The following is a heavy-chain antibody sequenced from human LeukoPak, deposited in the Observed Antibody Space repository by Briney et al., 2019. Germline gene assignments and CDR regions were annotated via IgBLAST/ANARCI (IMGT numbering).Heavy chain of an antibody. CDR2: IYYSGST. Sequence: SETLSLTCSVSGGSVSGTNYYWAWIRQPPEKGLEWIGTIYYSGSTYYNVSLKSRVTISVDTSKNQFSLKLSSVTAADTAVYFCARGPYSYDSSGAFDIWGQGTMVTVSS. V-gene: IGHV4-39*07. CDR3: ARGPYSYDSSGAFDI. D-gene: IGHD3-22*01. J-gene: IGHJ3*02. CDR1: GGSVSGTNYY.